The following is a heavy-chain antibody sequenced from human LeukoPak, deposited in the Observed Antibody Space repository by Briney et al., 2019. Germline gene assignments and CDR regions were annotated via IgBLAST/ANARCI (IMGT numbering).Heavy chain of an antibody. Sequence: PSETLSLTCTVSGYSISSGYYWGWIRQPPGKGLEWIGSIYHSGGTYYNPSLKSRVTISVDTSNNQFSLKLSSVTAADTTVYYCARVIPTASKIDYWGQGTLVTVSS. CDR3: ARVIPTASKIDY. J-gene: IGHJ4*02. CDR2: IYHSGGT. D-gene: IGHD2-2*01. V-gene: IGHV4-38-2*02. CDR1: GYSISSGYY.